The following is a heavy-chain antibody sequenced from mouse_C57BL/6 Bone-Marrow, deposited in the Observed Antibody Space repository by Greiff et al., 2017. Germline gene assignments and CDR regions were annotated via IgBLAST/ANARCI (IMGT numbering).Heavy chain of an antibody. J-gene: IGHJ2*01. Sequence: VQLQQSGAELARPGASVKLSCKASGYTFTSYGISWVKQRPGQGLEWIGEIYPRSGNTYYNEKFKGKATLTADKSSSTAYMELSSLTSEDSAVYFCATDYYDYGFDYWGQGTTLTVSS. D-gene: IGHD2-4*01. CDR3: ATDYYDYGFDY. V-gene: IGHV1-81*01. CDR1: GYTFTSYG. CDR2: IYPRSGNT.